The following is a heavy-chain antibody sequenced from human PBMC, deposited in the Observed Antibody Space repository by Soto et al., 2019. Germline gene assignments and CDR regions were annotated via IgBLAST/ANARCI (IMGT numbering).Heavy chain of an antibody. J-gene: IGHJ6*02. V-gene: IGHV3-23*01. CDR2: ISGSGGST. CDR1: GFTFSSYA. CDR3: ATDTIVGTKPSRYNGLDV. D-gene: IGHD1-26*01. Sequence: PGGSLRLSCAASGFTFSSYAMSWVRQAPGKGLEWVSAISGSGGSTYCADSVKGRFTISRDNSKNTLFLQMNSLGAEDTAVYYCATDTIVGTKPSRYNGLDVWGQGTTVTVSS.